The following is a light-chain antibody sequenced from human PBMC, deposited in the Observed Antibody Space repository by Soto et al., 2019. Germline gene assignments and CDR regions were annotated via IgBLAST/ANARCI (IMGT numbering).Light chain of an antibody. Sequence: DIQMTQSPSSLSASVGDRVTIACRSSHTINIYLNWYQQKPGQAPKLLIHTASTVHSGVPSRFSGSGSGTDFTLTINNLQPEDVATYYCQQSYRSVLTCGQGTKVEL. CDR2: TAS. V-gene: IGKV1-39*01. J-gene: IGKJ1*01. CDR3: QQSYRSVLT. CDR1: HTINIY.